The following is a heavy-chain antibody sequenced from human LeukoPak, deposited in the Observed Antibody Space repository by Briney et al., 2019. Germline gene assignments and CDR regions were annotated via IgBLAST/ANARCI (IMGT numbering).Heavy chain of an antibody. Sequence: ASVKVSCKASGYTFTGYYMHWVRQAPGQGLEWMGWINPSSGGTNYAQKFQGRVTMTRDTSTSTVYMELSSLRSEDTAVYYCARDLSGGKLRYFDWLPPDYWGQGTLVTVSS. V-gene: IGHV1-2*02. CDR2: INPSSGGT. CDR3: ARDLSGGKLRYFDWLPPDY. CDR1: GYTFTGYY. D-gene: IGHD3-9*01. J-gene: IGHJ4*02.